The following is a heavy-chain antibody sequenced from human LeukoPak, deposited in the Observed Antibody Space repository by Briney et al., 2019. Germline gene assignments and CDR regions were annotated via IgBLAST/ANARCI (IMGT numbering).Heavy chain of an antibody. CDR3: ARCRGWGYYYIDV. Sequence: PGGSLRLSCAASGFTFSSYSMNWVRQAPGKGLEWVSYISSSSSTIYYADSVKGRFTISRDNAKNSLYLQMNSLRAEDTAVYYCARCRGWGYYYIDVWGKGTTVTVSS. CDR2: ISSSSSTI. V-gene: IGHV3-48*01. D-gene: IGHD6-19*01. CDR1: GFTFSSYS. J-gene: IGHJ6*03.